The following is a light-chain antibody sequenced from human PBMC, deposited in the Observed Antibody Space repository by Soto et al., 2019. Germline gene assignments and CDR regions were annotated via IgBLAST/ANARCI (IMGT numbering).Light chain of an antibody. CDR1: SCDVGGYNY. CDR2: DVS. J-gene: IGLJ2*01. Sequence: QSALTQPASVSGSPGQSITISCTGTSCDVGGYNYVSWYQQHPGKAPKLMIYDVSNRPSGVSNRFSGSKSGNTASLTITGLQAEDEADYYCSSYTGSSTPLVFGGGTKLTVL. CDR3: SSYTGSSTPLV. V-gene: IGLV2-14*01.